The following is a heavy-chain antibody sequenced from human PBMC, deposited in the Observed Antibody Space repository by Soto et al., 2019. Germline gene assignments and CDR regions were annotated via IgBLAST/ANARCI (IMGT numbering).Heavy chain of an antibody. Sequence: SETLSLTCTVSGGSISSGGCYWSWIRQHPGRGLEWIGYIYYSGSTYYNPSLKSRVTISVDTSKNQFSLKLSSVTAADTAVYYCASLAAPSRYYYYGMDVWGQGTTVTVSS. CDR3: ASLAAPSRYYYYGMDV. CDR2: IYYSGST. CDR1: GGSISSGGCY. J-gene: IGHJ6*02. V-gene: IGHV4-31*03. D-gene: IGHD6-13*01.